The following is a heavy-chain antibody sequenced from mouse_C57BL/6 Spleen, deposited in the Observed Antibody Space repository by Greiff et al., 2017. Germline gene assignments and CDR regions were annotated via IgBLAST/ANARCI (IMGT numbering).Heavy chain of an antibody. CDR3: ARGQDEDFDY. Sequence: FNIKDYYMHWVKQRTEQGLEWIGRIDPEDGETKYAPKFQGKATITADTSSNTAYLQLSSLTSEDTAVYYCARGQDEDFDYWGQGTTLTVSS. CDR2: IDPEDGET. CDR1: FNIKDYY. J-gene: IGHJ2*01. V-gene: IGHV14-2*01. D-gene: IGHD6-1*01.